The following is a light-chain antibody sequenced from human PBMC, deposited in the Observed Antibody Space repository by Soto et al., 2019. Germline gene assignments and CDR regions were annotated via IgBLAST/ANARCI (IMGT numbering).Light chain of an antibody. V-gene: IGKV1-39*01. J-gene: IGKJ1*01. CDR3: QQTYSNPQT. Sequence: SQMTQSPSTLSAAVEDKVSITCRASQSVSNCLNWYQQKRGQAPKLLIYAASTLQSGVPSRFSGRGSGTDFTLTISSLQPEDFATYHCQQTYSNPQTFGQGTKVDI. CDR2: AAS. CDR1: QSVSNC.